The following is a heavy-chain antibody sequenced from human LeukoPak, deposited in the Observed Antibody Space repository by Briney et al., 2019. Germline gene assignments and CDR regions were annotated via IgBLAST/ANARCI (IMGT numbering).Heavy chain of an antibody. CDR1: GFTFSSYE. CDR2: ISSSGSTI. CDR3: ASHLWFGELLG. D-gene: IGHD3-10*01. Sequence: GGSLRLSCAASGFTFSSYEMNWVRQAPGKGLEWVSNISSSGSTIYYADSVKGRFTISRDNAKNSLYLQMNSLRAEDTAVCYCASHLWFGELLGWGQGTLVTVSS. J-gene: IGHJ4*02. V-gene: IGHV3-48*03.